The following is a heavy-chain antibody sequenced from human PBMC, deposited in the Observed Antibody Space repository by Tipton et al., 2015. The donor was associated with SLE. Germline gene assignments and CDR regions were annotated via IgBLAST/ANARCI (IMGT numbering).Heavy chain of an antibody. CDR1: GGSISSGGYS. V-gene: IGHV4-30-2*01. Sequence: TLSLTFAVSGGSISSGGYSWSWIRQPPGKGLEWIGYIYHSGSTYYNPSLKSRVTISVDKSKNQFSLKLSSVTAADTAVYYCAREEESTSGWGAFDIWGQGTMVTVSS. J-gene: IGHJ3*02. CDR3: AREEESTSGWGAFDI. D-gene: IGHD6-19*01. CDR2: IYHSGST.